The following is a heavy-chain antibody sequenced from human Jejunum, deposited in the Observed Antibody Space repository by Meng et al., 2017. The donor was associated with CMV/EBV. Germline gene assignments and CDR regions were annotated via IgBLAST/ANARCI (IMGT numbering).Heavy chain of an antibody. V-gene: IGHV3-30*04. J-gene: IGHJ5*02. Sequence: SGFPFNTYAMHWVRQAPGKGLEWVAVISYEGSNRYYLESVKGRFTISRDNSNSTLYLQMNSLKPEDTAIYYCARDLIPWASGTPDHWGQGTLVTVSS. CDR1: GFPFNTYA. CDR3: ARDLIPWASGTPDH. D-gene: IGHD3-10*01. CDR2: ISYEGSNR.